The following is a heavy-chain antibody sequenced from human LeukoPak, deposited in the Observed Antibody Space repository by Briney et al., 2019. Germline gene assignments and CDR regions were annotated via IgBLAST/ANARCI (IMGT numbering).Heavy chain of an antibody. Sequence: GGSLRLSCAASEFTFSSYEMNWVRKAQGKGLEWVSYISTSGNTRYYADSVKGRFTISRDNAKNSLYLQMNSLRVEDTAVYYCARELSGTTSYYFDYWGQGTLVTVSS. CDR1: EFTFSSYE. D-gene: IGHD1-7*01. CDR2: ISTSGNTR. CDR3: ARELSGTTSYYFDY. V-gene: IGHV3-48*03. J-gene: IGHJ4*02.